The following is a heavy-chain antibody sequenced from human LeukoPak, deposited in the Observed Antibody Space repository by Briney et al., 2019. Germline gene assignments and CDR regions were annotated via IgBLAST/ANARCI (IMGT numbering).Heavy chain of an antibody. CDR2: ISYDGSNK. CDR3: ARDKYSYGLYFDY. J-gene: IGHJ4*02. V-gene: IGHV3-30-3*01. D-gene: IGHD5-18*01. CDR1: GFTFSSYA. Sequence: GGSLRLSCAASGFTFSSYAMHWVRQAPGKGLEWVAVISYDGSNKYYADSVKGRFTISRDNSKNTLYLQMNSLRAEDTAVYYCARDKYSYGLYFDYWGQGTLVTVSS.